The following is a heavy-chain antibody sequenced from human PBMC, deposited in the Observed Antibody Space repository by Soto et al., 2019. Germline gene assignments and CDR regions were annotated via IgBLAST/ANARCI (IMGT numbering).Heavy chain of an antibody. CDR2: IYHSGGT. D-gene: IGHD1-26*01. V-gene: IGHV4-4*02. CDR3: ARGVTTNRGAIVIIYYSDS. CDR1: GVSIISGNW. Sequence: PSATLGLTCPVSGVSIISGNWWLRVRPPPGKGLEWIGEIYHSGGTNYNPSLKSRVTLSVDKSKIQFSLKLSSVTAADTAVYFCARGVTTNRGAIVIIYYSDSLGQGTLVTVFS. J-gene: IGHJ4*02.